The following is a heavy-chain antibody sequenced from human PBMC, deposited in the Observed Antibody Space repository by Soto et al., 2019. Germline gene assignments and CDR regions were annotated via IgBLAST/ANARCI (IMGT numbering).Heavy chain of an antibody. D-gene: IGHD2-15*01. CDR3: ARARYCSGGSCYSGYYGMDV. J-gene: IGHJ6*01. CDR2: IIPIFGTA. Sequence: QVQLVQSGAEVKKPGSSVKVSCKASGGTFSSYAISWVRQAPGQGLEWMGGIIPIFGTANYAQKFQGRVTITADKSTSTAYMELSSLRSEDTAVYYCARARYCSGGSCYSGYYGMDVWVQGTPVTVSS. V-gene: IGHV1-69*06. CDR1: GGTFSSYA.